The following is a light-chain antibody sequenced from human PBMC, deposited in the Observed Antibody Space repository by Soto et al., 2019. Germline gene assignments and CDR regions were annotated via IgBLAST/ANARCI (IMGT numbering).Light chain of an antibody. V-gene: IGKV1-33*01. CDR1: QDISNS. CDR3: QQYDRLPPT. J-gene: IGKJ2*01. CDR2: DAS. Sequence: DIQMTQSPSSLSASVGDRVTFTCQASQDISNSLNWYQQKPGKAPKLLIYDASNLEVGVPIRFSGSGSGTEFTFTIRSLQPEDFATYYCQQYDRLPPTFGLGTRLEMK.